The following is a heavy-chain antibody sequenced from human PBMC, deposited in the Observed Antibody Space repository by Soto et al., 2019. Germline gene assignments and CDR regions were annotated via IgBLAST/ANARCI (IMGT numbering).Heavy chain of an antibody. CDR3: AKDLPVARWVIVGATSKLDY. V-gene: IGHV3-23*01. CDR1: GFTFSSYA. D-gene: IGHD1-26*01. CDR2: ISGSGGST. Sequence: EVQLLESGGGLVQPGGSLRLSCAASGFTFSSYAMSWVRQAPGKGLEWVSAISGSGGSTYYADSVKGRFTISRDNSKNTLYLQMNSLRAEDTAVYYCAKDLPVARWVIVGATSKLDYWGQGTLVTVSS. J-gene: IGHJ4*02.